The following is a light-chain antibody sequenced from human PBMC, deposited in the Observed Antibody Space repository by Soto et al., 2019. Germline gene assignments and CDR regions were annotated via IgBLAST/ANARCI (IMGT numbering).Light chain of an antibody. Sequence: ESVLTQSPGTLSLSPGERATLSCRASQSVSSNYLAWYQQKPGQAPSLLIYVASTRATGIPDMFSGSGSWTAFTLIIIRRVPEDYSVYYCQQYGNSRPFTFGQGTKLEIK. V-gene: IGKV3-20*01. J-gene: IGKJ2*01. CDR1: QSVSSNY. CDR2: VAS. CDR3: QQYGNSRPFT.